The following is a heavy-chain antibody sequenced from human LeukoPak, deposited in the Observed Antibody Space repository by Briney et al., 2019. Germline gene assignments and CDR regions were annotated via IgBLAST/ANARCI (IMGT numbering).Heavy chain of an antibody. J-gene: IGHJ4*02. CDR1: GFTFRTYV. D-gene: IGHD3-9*01. Sequence: GGSLRLSCTVSGFTFRTYVMTWVRQAPGKGLEWVSDVSDNGGDTSYADSVKGRFSISRDSAKNTVYLQMDSLRAEDTAQYYCARGTLAGYFLGYWGQGTLVTVSS. V-gene: IGHV3-23*01. CDR2: VSDNGGDT. CDR3: ARGTLAGYFLGY.